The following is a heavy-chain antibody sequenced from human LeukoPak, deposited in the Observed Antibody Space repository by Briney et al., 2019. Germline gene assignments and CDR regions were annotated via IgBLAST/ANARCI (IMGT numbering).Heavy chain of an antibody. Sequence: GGSLRLSCAASGFTFSSYAMHWVRQAPGKGLEWVAVISYDGSNKYYTDSVKGRFTISRDDSKNTLYLQMNSLRAEDTAVYYCARDPPYYYDSSGYFGAFDIWGQGTMATVSS. J-gene: IGHJ3*02. V-gene: IGHV3-30*04. CDR1: GFTFSSYA. CDR2: ISYDGSNK. D-gene: IGHD3-22*01. CDR3: ARDPPYYYDSSGYFGAFDI.